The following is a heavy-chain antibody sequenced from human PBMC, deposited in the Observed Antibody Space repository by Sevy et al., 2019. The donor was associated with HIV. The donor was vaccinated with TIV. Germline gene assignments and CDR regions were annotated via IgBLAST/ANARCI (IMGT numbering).Heavy chain of an antibody. J-gene: IGHJ4*02. Sequence: GGSLRLSCAASGFTFSNFNMHWVRQAPGKGLEWVAAIWFDGNKKYYEDSVKGRFTIFRDNSKSTQYLQMSSLSADDTAVYYCARESPSDWYFDSWGQGTLVTVSS. CDR1: GFTFSNFN. D-gene: IGHD2-2*01. CDR3: ARESPSDWYFDS. CDR2: IWFDGNKK. V-gene: IGHV3-33*01.